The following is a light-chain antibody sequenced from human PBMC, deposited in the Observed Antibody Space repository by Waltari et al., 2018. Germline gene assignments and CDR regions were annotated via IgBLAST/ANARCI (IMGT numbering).Light chain of an antibody. V-gene: IGLV2-14*01. Sequence: QSALTQPASVSGSPRQSITIPFTGTSSDIGADNYVSWYQQHSGKAPKLVIFGVSDRPTGVSNRFSGSKSGNTASLTISGLQAEDEADYYCISFTSSNTWVFGGGTRVTVL. CDR2: GVS. CDR3: ISFTSSNTWV. J-gene: IGLJ3*02. CDR1: SSDIGADNY.